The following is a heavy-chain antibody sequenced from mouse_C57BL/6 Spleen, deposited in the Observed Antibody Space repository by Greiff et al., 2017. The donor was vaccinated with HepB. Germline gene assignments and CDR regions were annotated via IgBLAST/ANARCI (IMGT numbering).Heavy chain of an antibody. D-gene: IGHD2-4*01. V-gene: IGHV5-6*01. Sequence: EVHLVESGGDLVKPGGSLKLSCAASGFTFSSYGMSWVRQTPDKRLEWVATISSGGSYTYYPDSVKGRFTISRDNAKNTLYLQMSSLKSEDTAMYYCARQVYDYDGGYYFDYWGQGTTLTVSS. J-gene: IGHJ2*01. CDR1: GFTFSSYG. CDR3: ARQVYDYDGGYYFDY. CDR2: ISSGGSYT.